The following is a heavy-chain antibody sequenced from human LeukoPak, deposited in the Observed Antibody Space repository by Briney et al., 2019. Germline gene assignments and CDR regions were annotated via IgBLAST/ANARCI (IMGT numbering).Heavy chain of an antibody. CDR3: AKELAPYYQLHQD. CDR2: ISSGGTYK. J-gene: IGHJ4*02. D-gene: IGHD2-2*01. Sequence: GGSLRLSCAASGFTFSDYTMNWVRQAPGKGLEWVSSISSGGTYKYYADSVKGRFTISRDNAQNSLYLQMNSLRAEDSSVYYCAKELAPYYQLHQDWGQGTLVTVSS. V-gene: IGHV3-21*01. CDR1: GFTFSDYT.